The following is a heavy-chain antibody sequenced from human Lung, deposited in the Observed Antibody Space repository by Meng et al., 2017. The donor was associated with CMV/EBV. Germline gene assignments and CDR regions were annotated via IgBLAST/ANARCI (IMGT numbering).Heavy chain of an antibody. CDR2: LSGSGGAT. V-gene: IGHV3-23*01. Sequence: SXKASGDTFSAIYIHWVRQAPGKGLEWVSALSGSGGATYYADSVKGRFTISRDNSKSTVYLQMKGLRAEDTAVYYCARNPGGRPNWFDPWGQGNLV. J-gene: IGHJ5*02. CDR3: ARNPGGRPNWFDP. D-gene: IGHD4-23*01. CDR1: GDTFSAIY.